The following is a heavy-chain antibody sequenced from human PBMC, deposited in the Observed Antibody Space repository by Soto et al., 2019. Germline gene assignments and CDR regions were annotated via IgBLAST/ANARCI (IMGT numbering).Heavy chain of an antibody. CDR3: AREGDYYDSSGYKAVDKYDF. D-gene: IGHD3-22*01. J-gene: IGHJ4*02. CDR1: GFTFSYYW. Sequence: PGGSLRLSCAASGFTFSYYWMHWVRQAPGKGLVWVSRINNDGSSATYADSVKGRFTISRDNAKNTLYLQMNSLRAEDTAVYYWAREGDYYDSSGYKAVDKYDFWGQGTLVTVSS. CDR2: INNDGSSA. V-gene: IGHV3-74*01.